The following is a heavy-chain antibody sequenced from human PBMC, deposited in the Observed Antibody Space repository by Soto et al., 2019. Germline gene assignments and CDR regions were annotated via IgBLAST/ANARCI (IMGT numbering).Heavy chain of an antibody. V-gene: IGHV4-34*01. CDR2: GHHSGST. Sequence: QVQLQQWGAGLLKPSETLSLTCAVYGGSFSDYYWSWIRQPPRKGLEWIGEGHHSGSTNYNPSLKSRVTISVDTSKNQFSLNLSSVTAADTAVYYCAGPVMDVWGQGTTVTVSS. CDR1: GGSFSDYY. J-gene: IGHJ6*02. CDR3: AGPVMDV.